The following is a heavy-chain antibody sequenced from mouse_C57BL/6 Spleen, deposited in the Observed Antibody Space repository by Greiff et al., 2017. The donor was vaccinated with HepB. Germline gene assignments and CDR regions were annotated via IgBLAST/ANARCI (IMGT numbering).Heavy chain of an antibody. D-gene: IGHD2-2*01. CDR1: GYSITSGYY. Sequence: VQLQESGPGLVKPSQSLSLTCTVTGYSITSGYYWNWIRQFPGNKLEWMSYLRDDGSNNYNPSLKNRSSFTRDTSTNQFFLKLNSVTTEDTATYDCASATMVTGFAGWGQGTLVSV. CDR3: ASATMVTGFAG. CDR2: LRDDGSN. V-gene: IGHV3-6*01. J-gene: IGHJ3*01.